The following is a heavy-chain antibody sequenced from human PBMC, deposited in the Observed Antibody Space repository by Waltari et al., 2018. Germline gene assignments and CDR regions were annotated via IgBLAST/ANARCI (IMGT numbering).Heavy chain of an antibody. J-gene: IGHJ4*02. V-gene: IGHV3-7*01. CDR3: ARVGAFYDYIWGSYRFPFDY. D-gene: IGHD3-16*02. CDR2: IKQDGSEK. Sequence: EVQLVESGGGLVQPGGSLRLSCAASGFTFSSSWMSWVRQAPGTGLEWVANIKQDGSEKYYVDSVKGRFTISRDNAKNSLYLQMNSLRAEDTAVYYCARVGAFYDYIWGSYRFPFDYWGQGTLVTVSS. CDR1: GFTFSSSW.